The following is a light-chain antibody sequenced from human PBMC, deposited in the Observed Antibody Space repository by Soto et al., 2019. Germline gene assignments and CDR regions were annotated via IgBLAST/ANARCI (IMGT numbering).Light chain of an antibody. V-gene: IGKV1-5*01. CDR2: DAS. Sequence: DIQMTQSPSTLSASVGERVTITCRASQSITRWLDWYQQKPGEAPKLLIYDASSLESGVPSRFSGSGSGTELTLTISSLQPDDFATYYCQQYNHYSGLTFGGGTKVDIK. CDR3: QQYNHYSGLT. CDR1: QSITRW. J-gene: IGKJ4*01.